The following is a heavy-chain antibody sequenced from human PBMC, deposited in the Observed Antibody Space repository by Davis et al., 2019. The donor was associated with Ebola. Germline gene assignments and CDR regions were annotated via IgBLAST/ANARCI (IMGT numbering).Heavy chain of an antibody. CDR2: INHSGST. Sequence: PSETLSLTCAVYGGSFSGYYWSWIRQPPGKGLEWIGEINHSGSTNYNPSLKSRVTISVDTSKNQFSLKLSSVTAADTAVYYCARVRMPSRYYYDSSKTFDPWGQGTLVTVSS. D-gene: IGHD3-22*01. J-gene: IGHJ5*02. CDR1: GGSFSGYY. V-gene: IGHV4-34*01. CDR3: ARVRMPSRYYYDSSKTFDP.